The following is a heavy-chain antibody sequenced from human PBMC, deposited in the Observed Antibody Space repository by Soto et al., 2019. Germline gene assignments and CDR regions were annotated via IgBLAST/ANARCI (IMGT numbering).Heavy chain of an antibody. Sequence: GGSLRLSCAASGFTFSSYAMSWVRQAPGKGLEWVSAISGSGGSTYYADSVKGRFTISRDNSKNTLYLQMNSLRAEDTAVYYCAKVGEYCSGGSCLYHIREGYYFDYWGQGTLVTVSS. V-gene: IGHV3-23*01. CDR1: GFTFSSYA. D-gene: IGHD2-15*01. J-gene: IGHJ4*02. CDR3: AKVGEYCSGGSCLYHIREGYYFDY. CDR2: ISGSGGST.